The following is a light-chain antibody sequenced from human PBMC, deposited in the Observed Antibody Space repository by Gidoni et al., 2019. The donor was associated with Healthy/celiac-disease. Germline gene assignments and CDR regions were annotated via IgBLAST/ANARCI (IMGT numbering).Light chain of an antibody. CDR1: SSKIGAGYD. Sequence: QSVLTQPPSVSGAPGQRVTISCTGSSSKIGAGYDVHWYQQLPGTAPKRLIYGNSNRPSGVPDRFSGSKSGTSASLAITGLQAEDEADYYCQSYDSSLSGSDVVFGGGTKLTVL. CDR2: GNS. CDR3: QSYDSSLSGSDVV. J-gene: IGLJ2*01. V-gene: IGLV1-40*01.